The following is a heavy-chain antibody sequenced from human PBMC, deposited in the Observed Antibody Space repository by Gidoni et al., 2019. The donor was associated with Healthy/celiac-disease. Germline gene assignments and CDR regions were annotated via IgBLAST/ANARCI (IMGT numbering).Heavy chain of an antibody. Sequence: EVQLVESGGGLVKPGGSLRLSGAASGFTVSNAWMSWVRPAPGKGLEWVGRIKSKTDVGTTVYAAPVKVRFTISSADSKNTLYLQMNSLKTEDTAVYYCTTEWVQGVYYYGMDVWGQGTTVTVSS. V-gene: IGHV3-15*01. CDR3: TTEWVQGVYYYGMDV. CDR2: IKSKTDVGTT. D-gene: IGHD3-10*01. J-gene: IGHJ6*02. CDR1: GFTVSNAW.